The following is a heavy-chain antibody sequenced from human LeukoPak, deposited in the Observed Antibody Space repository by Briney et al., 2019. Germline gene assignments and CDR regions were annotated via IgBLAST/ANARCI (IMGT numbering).Heavy chain of an antibody. J-gene: IGHJ3*02. CDR3: ARIRDGYNDAYDI. CDR1: GYTFTNSY. Sequence: VASVTVSFKASGYTFTNSYIHWVRQAPGQVLEWMGLINPDGGNTNYAQNFQDRVTLTRDTSTSTVYMELSSLRSEDTAIYYCARIRDGYNDAYDIWGQGTVVTVPS. D-gene: IGHD5-24*01. CDR2: INPDGGNT. V-gene: IGHV1-46*01.